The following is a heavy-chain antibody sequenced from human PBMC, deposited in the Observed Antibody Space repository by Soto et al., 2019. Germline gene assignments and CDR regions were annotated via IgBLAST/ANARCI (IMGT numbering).Heavy chain of an antibody. D-gene: IGHD6-13*01. CDR3: AHRHGPAVGTGHNRFDP. J-gene: IGHJ5*02. CDR1: GFSISTRGVG. V-gene: IGHV2-5*02. Sequence: QITLKESGPTLVKPTQTLTLTCTLSGFSISTRGVGVGWIRQPPGKALEWLAFIYWDDDKRYSPSLRSRLTITKXXSXTXXVLKRTNMAPVDTATYYSAHRHGPAVGTGHNRFDPWRQGTLVTVSS. CDR2: IYWDDDK.